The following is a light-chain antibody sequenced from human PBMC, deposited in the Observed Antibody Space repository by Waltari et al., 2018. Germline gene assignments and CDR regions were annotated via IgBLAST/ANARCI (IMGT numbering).Light chain of an antibody. CDR1: SSDVGGYNF. CDR2: DVI. Sequence: QSALTQPASVSGSPGQSITISCTGTSSDVGGYNFVSWYQQYQDKAPKIMIFDVINRPSVVSSRFSGSKSGYTASLTISGRQAEDEAEYYCSSYTSSTTLYGCGTGTKVTVL. CDR3: SSYTSSTTLYG. V-gene: IGLV2-14*03. J-gene: IGLJ1*01.